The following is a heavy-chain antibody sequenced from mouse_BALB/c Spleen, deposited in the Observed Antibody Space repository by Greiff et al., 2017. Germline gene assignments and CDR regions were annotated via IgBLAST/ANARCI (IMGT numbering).Heavy chain of an antibody. J-gene: IGHJ4*01. CDR3: ARRNYGNYAMDY. D-gene: IGHD2-1*01. CDR1: GYTFSSYW. V-gene: IGHV1-9*01. CDR2: ILPGSGST. Sequence: QVQLKESGAELMKPGASVKISCKATGYTFSSYWIEWVKQRPGHGLEWIGEILPGSGSTNYNEKFKGKATFTADTSSNTAYMQLSSLTSEDSAVYYCARRNYGNYAMDYWGQGTSVTVSS.